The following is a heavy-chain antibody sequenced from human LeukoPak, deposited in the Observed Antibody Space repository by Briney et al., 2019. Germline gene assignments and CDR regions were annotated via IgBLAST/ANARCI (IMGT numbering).Heavy chain of an antibody. CDR3: ASGTVTTLDY. CDR2: IYHSGST. CDR1: GYSISSGYY. D-gene: IGHD4-17*01. V-gene: IGHV4-38-2*02. J-gene: IGHJ4*02. Sequence: SSETLSLTCTVSGYSISSGYYWGWIRQPPGKGLEWIGSIYHSGSTYYNPSLKSRVTISVDTSKNQFSLKLSSVTAADTAVYYCASGTVTTLDYWGQGTLVTVSS.